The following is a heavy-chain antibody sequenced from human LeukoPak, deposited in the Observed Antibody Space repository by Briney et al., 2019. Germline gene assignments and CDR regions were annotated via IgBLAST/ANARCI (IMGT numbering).Heavy chain of an antibody. Sequence: GASVKVSCKASGYTFTGYYMHWVRQAPGQGLEWMGWINPNSGGTNYAQKFQGRVTMTRDTSISTAYMELSRLRSDDTAVYYCARVRIVVVTATKGYYYMDVWGKGTTVTVSS. V-gene: IGHV1-2*02. CDR2: INPNSGGT. J-gene: IGHJ6*03. CDR3: ARVRIVVVTATKGYYYMDV. D-gene: IGHD2-21*02. CDR1: GYTFTGYY.